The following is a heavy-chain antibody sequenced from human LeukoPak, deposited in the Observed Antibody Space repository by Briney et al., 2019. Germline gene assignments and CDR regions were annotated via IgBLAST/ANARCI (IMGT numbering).Heavy chain of an antibody. CDR1: VGTFYIYA. Sequence: TVRVSCAASVGTFYIYAISCVRQAPGQGGEWRGGIIPIFGTANYAQKFRGRVTITADKSTSTASMDLSSLRPEDTAVYYCARDQITEYYDSSGYYDYWGQGTLVTVSS. V-gene: IGHV1-69*06. CDR3: ARDQITEYYDSSGYYDY. J-gene: IGHJ4*02. CDR2: IIPIFGTA. D-gene: IGHD3-22*01.